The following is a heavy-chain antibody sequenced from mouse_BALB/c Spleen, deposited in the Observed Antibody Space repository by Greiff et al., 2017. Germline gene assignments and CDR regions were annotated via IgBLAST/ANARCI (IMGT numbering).Heavy chain of an antibody. CDR1: GYSITSGYY. Sequence: EVQVVESGPGLVKPSQSLSLTCSVTGYSITSGYYWNWIRQFPGNKLEWMGYISYDGSNNYNPSLKNRISITRDTSKNQFFLKLNSVTTEDTATYYCARRGNYYGSSLDYWGQGTTLTVSS. CDR2: ISYDGSN. D-gene: IGHD1-1*01. CDR3: ARRGNYYGSSLDY. V-gene: IGHV3-6*02. J-gene: IGHJ2*01.